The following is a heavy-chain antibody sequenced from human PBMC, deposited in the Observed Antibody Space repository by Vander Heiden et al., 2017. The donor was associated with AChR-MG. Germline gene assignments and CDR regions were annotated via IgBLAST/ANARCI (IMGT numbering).Heavy chain of an antibody. CDR1: GGSISNYY. V-gene: IGHV4-59*01. Sequence: QVQLQESGPGLVKPSETLSLTCTVSGGSISNYYWSWIRQPPGKGLEWIGYIYYSGSTNYNPSLKSRVTISVDTSKNQFSLKLSSVTAADTAVYYCARGYYYDSSGMFDYWGQGTLVTVSS. J-gene: IGHJ4*02. CDR2: IYYSGST. CDR3: ARGYYYDSSGMFDY. D-gene: IGHD3-22*01.